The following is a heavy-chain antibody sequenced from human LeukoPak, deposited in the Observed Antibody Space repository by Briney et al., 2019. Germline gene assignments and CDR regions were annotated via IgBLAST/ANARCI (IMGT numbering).Heavy chain of an antibody. CDR1: GFTFSSYA. Sequence: GGSLRLSCAASGFTFSSYAMHCGRQAPGKGLEYVSAISSNGGSTYYANSVKGRFTISRDNSKNTLYLQMGSLRAEDMAVYYCARGGYYDFWSGYYSDYWGQGTLVTVSS. D-gene: IGHD3-3*01. CDR3: ARGGYYDFWSGYYSDY. V-gene: IGHV3-64*01. CDR2: ISSNGGST. J-gene: IGHJ4*02.